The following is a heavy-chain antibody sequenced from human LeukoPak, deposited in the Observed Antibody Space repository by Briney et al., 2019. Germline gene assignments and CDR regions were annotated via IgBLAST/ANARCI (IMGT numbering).Heavy chain of an antibody. CDR1: GYTFTSYG. CDR2: ISAYNGNT. V-gene: IGHV1-18*01. CDR3: ARTMAGGDSLDYYFDY. Sequence: ASVKVSCKASGYTFTSYGISWVRQAPGQGLEWMGWISAYNGNTTYAQKLQGRVTMTTDTSTSTAYMELRSLRSDDTAVYYCARTMAGGDSLDYYFDYWGQGTLVTVSS. J-gene: IGHJ4*02. D-gene: IGHD2-21*02.